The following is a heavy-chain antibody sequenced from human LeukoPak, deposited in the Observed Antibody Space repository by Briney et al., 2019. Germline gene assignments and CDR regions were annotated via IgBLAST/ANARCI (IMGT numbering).Heavy chain of an antibody. J-gene: IGHJ4*02. D-gene: IGHD3-3*01. CDR1: GGSFSGYY. CDR3: ARADPPIRSGYY. Sequence: SETLSLTCAVYGGSFSGYYWSWIRQPPGKGLEWIGEINHSGSTNYNPSLKSRVTISVDTSKNQFSLKLSSVTAADTAVYYCARADPPIRSGYYWGQGTLVTVSS. V-gene: IGHV4-34*01. CDR2: INHSGST.